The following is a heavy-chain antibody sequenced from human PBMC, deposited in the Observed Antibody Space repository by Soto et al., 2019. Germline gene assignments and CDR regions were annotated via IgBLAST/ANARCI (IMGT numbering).Heavy chain of an antibody. CDR1: GGSISSGGYY. D-gene: IGHD3-10*01. J-gene: IGHJ5*02. CDR3: ARWGVRGKFITGRNWFDP. V-gene: IGHV4-31*03. Sequence: SETLSLTCTVSGGSISSGGYYWSWIRQHPGKGLEWIGYIYYSGSTYYNPSLKSRVTISVDTSKNQFSLKLSSVTAADTAVYYCARWGVRGKFITGRNWFDPWGQGTLVTVSS. CDR2: IYYSGST.